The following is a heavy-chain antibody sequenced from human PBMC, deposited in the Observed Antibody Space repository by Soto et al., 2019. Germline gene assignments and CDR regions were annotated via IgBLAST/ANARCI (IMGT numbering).Heavy chain of an antibody. J-gene: IGHJ5*02. Sequence: GESLKISCKGSEYSFANQWIGCVHQMPGKGLEWWGSISPYDSYTLYSPSFPRQVTISADKSISTVYLQWSSLKASDTAIYYCTKRLRDVSIPAPWFDPWGQGTLVTVSS. V-gene: IGHV5-51*07. CDR1: EYSFANQW. CDR3: TKRLRDVSIPAPWFDP. CDR2: ISPYDSYT. D-gene: IGHD6-25*01.